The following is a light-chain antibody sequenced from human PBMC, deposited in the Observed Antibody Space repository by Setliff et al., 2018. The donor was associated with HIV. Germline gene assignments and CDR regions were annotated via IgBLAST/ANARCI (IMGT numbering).Light chain of an antibody. CDR2: EVS. V-gene: IGLV2-14*01. CDR1: SSDVGGYNY. CDR3: TSYTSSYTLV. J-gene: IGLJ1*01. Sequence: QSALTQPASVSGSPGQPITISCTGTSSDVGGYNYVSWYQQHPGKAPKVMIYEVSNRPSGVSNRFSGSKSGNTASLTISGLQAEDEADYHCTSYTSSYTLVFGTGTKVTVL.